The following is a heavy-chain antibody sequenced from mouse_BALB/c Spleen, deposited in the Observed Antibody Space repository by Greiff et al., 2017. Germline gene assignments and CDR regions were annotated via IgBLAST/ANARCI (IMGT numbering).Heavy chain of an antibody. CDR2: IYPGSGNT. V-gene: IGHV1-77*01. CDR1: GYTFTDYY. D-gene: IGHD3-3*01. J-gene: IGHJ4*01. Sequence: QVQLKQSGAELARPGASVKLSCKASGYTFTDYYINWVKQRTGQGLEWIGEIYPGSGNTYYNEKFKGKATLTADKSSSTAYMQLSSLTSEDSAVYFCARGDVYAMDYWGQGTSVTVSS. CDR3: ARGDVYAMDY.